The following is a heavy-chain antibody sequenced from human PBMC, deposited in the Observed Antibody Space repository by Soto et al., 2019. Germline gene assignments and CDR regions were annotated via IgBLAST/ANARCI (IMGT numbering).Heavy chain of an antibody. V-gene: IGHV3-23*01. CDR3: AKAEGSSYGTEYSQH. J-gene: IGHJ1*01. CDR1: GLTFSTYA. Sequence: GGSLRLSCAASGLTFSTYAMNWVRQAPGQGLECTSLIISSGGSTYYADSVKGRFTISRDNSKNTLYLQMNSLRADDTAVYYCAKAEGSSYGTEYSQHWGQGTLVTVSS. D-gene: IGHD6-13*01. CDR2: IISSGGST.